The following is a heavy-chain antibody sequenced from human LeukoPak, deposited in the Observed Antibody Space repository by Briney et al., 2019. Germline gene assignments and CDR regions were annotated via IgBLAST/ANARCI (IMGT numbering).Heavy chain of an antibody. V-gene: IGHV4-4*07. D-gene: IGHD3-16*01. Sequence: SETLSLTCSVSGVSVTNYYWSWVRQPAGKRLEWIGRNYPTGDTIYNPSLKSRVTMSVDMSKNHLSLKLTSVTAADAAVFYCARDLTARGSFDYWGQGILVSVSS. CDR2: NYPTGDT. CDR1: GVSVTNYY. CDR3: ARDLTARGSFDY. J-gene: IGHJ4*02.